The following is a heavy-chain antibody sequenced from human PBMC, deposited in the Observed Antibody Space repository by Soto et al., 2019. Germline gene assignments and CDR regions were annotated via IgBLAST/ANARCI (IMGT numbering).Heavy chain of an antibody. V-gene: IGHV3-9*01. CDR3: AKAYCSSTSCYFDY. D-gene: IGHD2-2*01. CDR1: GFTFDDYA. CDR2: ISWNSGSI. Sequence: PGGSLRLSCAASGFTFDDYAMHWVRQAPGKGLEWVSGISWNSGSIGYADSVKGRFTISRDNAKNSLYLQMNSLRAEDTALYYCAKAYCSSTSCYFDYWGQGTLVTVSS. J-gene: IGHJ4*02.